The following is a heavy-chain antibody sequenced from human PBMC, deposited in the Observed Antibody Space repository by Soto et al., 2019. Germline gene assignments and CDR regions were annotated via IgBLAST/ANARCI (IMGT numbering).Heavy chain of an antibody. D-gene: IGHD2-15*01. CDR3: ARDCSGGSCYPGMDV. CDR2: ISSSGYI. V-gene: IGHV3-21*01. Sequence: GGSLRLSCAASGSNFNSYTINWVRQAPGKRLEWLSSISSSGYIFSTDSVRGRFTISRDNAKNSVYLQINSLRAEDTAVYFCARDCSGGSCYPGMDVWDQGTTVTVSS. CDR1: GSNFNSYT. J-gene: IGHJ6*02.